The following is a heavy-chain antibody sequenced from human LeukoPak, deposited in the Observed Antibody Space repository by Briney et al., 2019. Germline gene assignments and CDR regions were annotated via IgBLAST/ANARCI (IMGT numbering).Heavy chain of an antibody. Sequence: ASVKISCKASGYIFTNYYMHWVRQAPGQGLEWLGIINPSGGSTTYAQKFQGRVTMTSDMSTNTAYMELSSLMSEDTAVYYCTRDPGLTNFYYYMDVWGKGTTVTVSS. CDR3: TRDPGLTNFYYYMDV. CDR2: INPSGGST. CDR1: GYIFTNYY. D-gene: IGHD4-11*01. V-gene: IGHV1-46*01. J-gene: IGHJ6*03.